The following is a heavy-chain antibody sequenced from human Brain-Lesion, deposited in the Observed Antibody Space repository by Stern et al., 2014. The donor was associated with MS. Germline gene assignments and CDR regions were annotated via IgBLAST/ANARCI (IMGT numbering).Heavy chain of an antibody. Sequence: MQLVEPGGGVVQPGRSLRLSCAASGFTFSYHAMHWVRQAPGKGLEWVALISYDGSDKNDADSVKGRFTISRDNSRNTLYLQMNSLRVDDTAVYYCARGGAVTTSDYYLDYWGQGILVTVSS. CDR1: GFTFSYHA. CDR2: ISYDGSDK. D-gene: IGHD4-17*01. V-gene: IGHV3-30*01. J-gene: IGHJ4*02. CDR3: ARGGAVTTSDYYLDY.